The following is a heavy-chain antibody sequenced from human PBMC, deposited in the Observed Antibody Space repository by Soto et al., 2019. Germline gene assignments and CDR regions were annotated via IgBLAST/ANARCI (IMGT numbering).Heavy chain of an antibody. CDR1: GGSITIGGDC. J-gene: IGHJ5*02. CDR2: ICHSGNT. CDR3: ARVWFGESSWFDP. Sequence: QLQLQESGSGLVKPSQTLSLTCTVSGGSITIGGDCWSWIRQPPGQGLEWIGYICHSGNTYYNPSLKSRVTTSLDRSKNQFSLNLSSVPAADTAVYYCARVWFGESSWFDPWGQGTLVTVSS. D-gene: IGHD3-10*01. V-gene: IGHV4-30-2*01.